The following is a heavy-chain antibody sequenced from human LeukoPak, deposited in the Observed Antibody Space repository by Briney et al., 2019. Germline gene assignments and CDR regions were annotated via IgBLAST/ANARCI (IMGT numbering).Heavy chain of an antibody. CDR3: AGPKYSSSWYADAFDI. D-gene: IGHD6-13*01. V-gene: IGHV1-18*01. CDR1: GYTFTSYG. CDR2: ISAYNGNT. Sequence: ASVKVSCKASGYTFTSYGISWVRQAPGQGLEWMGWISAYNGNTNYAQKLQGRVTMTTDTSTSTAYMELRSLRSDDTAVYYCAGPKYSSSWYADAFDIWGQGTMVTVSS. J-gene: IGHJ3*02.